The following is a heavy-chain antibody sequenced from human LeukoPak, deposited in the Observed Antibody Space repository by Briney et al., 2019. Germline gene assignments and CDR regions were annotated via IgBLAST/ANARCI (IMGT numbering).Heavy chain of an antibody. CDR2: IYYSGST. J-gene: IGHJ4*02. CDR3: ARRAYSSGAH. D-gene: IGHD6-19*01. V-gene: IGHV4-39*01. Sequence: SESLSLTCAVSGASIISSSYYWGWIRQPPGKGLEWIGSIYYSGSTNYNPTLKSRVTISADTSKNQFSLKLSSVTAADTAVYYCARRAYSSGAHWGQGTLVTVSS. CDR1: GASIISSSYY.